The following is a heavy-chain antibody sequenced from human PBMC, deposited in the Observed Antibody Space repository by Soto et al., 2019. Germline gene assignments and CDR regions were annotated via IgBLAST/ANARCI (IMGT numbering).Heavy chain of an antibody. V-gene: IGHV4-39*01. Sequence: SETLSLTCTVSGGSISSSNYYWDWIRQPPGKGLEWIGTISYSGSTHYNPSLKSRITTSVDTSKNQFSLKLSSVIAADTAVYYCAGHSDYYGSGSYKIYFDYWGQGTLVTVS. CDR1: GGSISSSNYY. D-gene: IGHD3-10*01. J-gene: IGHJ4*02. CDR3: AGHSDYYGSGSYKIYFDY. CDR2: ISYSGST.